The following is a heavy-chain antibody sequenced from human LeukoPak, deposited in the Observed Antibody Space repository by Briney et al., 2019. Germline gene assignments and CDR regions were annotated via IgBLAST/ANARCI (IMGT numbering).Heavy chain of an antibody. Sequence: QSGGSLRLSCTASGFTFSRSWMHWVRQAPGKGLEWVADIKEDGSDKYYGDSAKGRFTISRDNAKNSVYLQMNSLSPEDTAIYFCATLAFDSWGRGTLVTVSS. CDR1: GFTFSRSW. CDR3: ATLAFDS. J-gene: IGHJ4*02. CDR2: IKEDGSDK. D-gene: IGHD3-3*02. V-gene: IGHV3-7*01.